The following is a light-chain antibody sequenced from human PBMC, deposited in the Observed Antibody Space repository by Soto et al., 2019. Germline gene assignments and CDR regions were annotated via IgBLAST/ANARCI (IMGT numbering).Light chain of an antibody. J-gene: IGKJ5*01. CDR3: QQTYSTPIT. CDR2: ASS. V-gene: IGKV1-39*01. CDR1: QTISSS. Sequence: DIQMTQSPSSLSASVGDRVTITCRASQTISSSLNWYQQRPGKAPNLLIYASSSLQSGVPPRFSGSGSGTDFTLTISSLQPEDFATYYCQQTYSTPITFDQGTRLEIK.